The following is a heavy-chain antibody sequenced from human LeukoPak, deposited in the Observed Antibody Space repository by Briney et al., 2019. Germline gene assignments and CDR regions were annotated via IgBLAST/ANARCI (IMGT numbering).Heavy chain of an antibody. CDR1: GFTFSNYA. CDR2: IHSAGADT. J-gene: IGHJ4*02. Sequence: GGSLRLSCAASGFTFSNYAMAWVRQAPGKGLEWVSAIHSAGADTYYADSVKGRFTISRDNAKNSLYLQMNSLRAEDTAVYYCARDHPSYYFDYWGQGTLVTVSS. D-gene: IGHD1-26*01. V-gene: IGHV3-21*01. CDR3: ARDHPSYYFDY.